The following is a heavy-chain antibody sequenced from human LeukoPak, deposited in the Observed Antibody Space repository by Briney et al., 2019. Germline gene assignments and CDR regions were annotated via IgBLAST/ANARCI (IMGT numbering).Heavy chain of an antibody. CDR1: GFTFSSYA. J-gene: IGHJ6*02. CDR2: VNNNGGTT. D-gene: IGHD5-24*01. Sequence: GGSLRLSCSASGFTFSSYAMHWVRQAPGKGLEYVAVVNNNGGTTYYADFVKGRFTISRDNSKNTLYLQISSLRPEDTAVYYCVRGWRNMDVWGQGTTVTVSS. V-gene: IGHV3-64D*06. CDR3: VRGWRNMDV.